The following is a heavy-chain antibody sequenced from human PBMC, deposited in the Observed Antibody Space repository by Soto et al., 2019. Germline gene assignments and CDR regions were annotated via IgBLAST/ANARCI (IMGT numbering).Heavy chain of an antibody. CDR2: ISSSSSTI. Sequence: GGSLRLSCAASGFTFSSYSMNWVRQAPGKGLEWVSYISSSSSTIYYADSVKGRFTISRDNAKNSLYLQMNSLRDEDTAVYYCARDLVTMVRGVSTPDNWFDPWGQGTLVTVSS. V-gene: IGHV3-48*02. J-gene: IGHJ5*02. D-gene: IGHD3-10*01. CDR3: ARDLVTMVRGVSTPDNWFDP. CDR1: GFTFSSYS.